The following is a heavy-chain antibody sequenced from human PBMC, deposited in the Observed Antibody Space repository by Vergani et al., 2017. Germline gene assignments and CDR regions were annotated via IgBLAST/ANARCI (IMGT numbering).Heavy chain of an antibody. CDR2: IYTSGST. J-gene: IGHJ5*02. Sequence: QVQLQESGPGLVKPSETLSLTCTVSGGSISSYYWSWIRQPAGKGLEWIGRIYTSGSTNYNPSLKSRVTMSVDTSKNQFSLKLSSVTAADTAVYYCARDQGEGIAAEAWFDPWGQGTLVTVSS. CDR1: GGSISSYY. V-gene: IGHV4-4*07. CDR3: ARDQGEGIAAEAWFDP. D-gene: IGHD6-13*01.